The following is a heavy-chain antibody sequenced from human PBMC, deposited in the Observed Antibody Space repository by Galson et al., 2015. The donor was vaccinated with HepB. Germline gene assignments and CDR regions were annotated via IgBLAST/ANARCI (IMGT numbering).Heavy chain of an antibody. CDR2: ISWNSGSI. Sequence: SLRLSCAASGFTFDDYAMHWVRQAPGKGLEWVSGISWNSGSIGYADSVKGRFTISRDNAKNSLYLQMNSLRAEDTALYYCARSYADYGDYFNLYYYGMDVCVQGTMVTVS. J-gene: IGHJ6*02. CDR1: GFTFDDYA. CDR3: ARSYADYGDYFNLYYYGMDV. D-gene: IGHD4-17*01. V-gene: IGHV3-9*01.